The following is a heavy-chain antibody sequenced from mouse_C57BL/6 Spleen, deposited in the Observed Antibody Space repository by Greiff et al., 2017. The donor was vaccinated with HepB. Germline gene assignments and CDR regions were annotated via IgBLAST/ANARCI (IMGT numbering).Heavy chain of an antibody. CDR1: GYTFTDYE. Sequence: VQLQESGAELVRPGASVTLSCKASGYTFTDYEMHWVKQTPVHGLEWIGAIDPETGGTAYNQKFKGKAILTADKSSSTAYMELRSLTSEDSAVYYCTRWGWYYFDYWGQGTTLTVSS. D-gene: IGHD2-3*01. CDR2: IDPETGGT. V-gene: IGHV1-15*01. J-gene: IGHJ2*01. CDR3: TRWGWYYFDY.